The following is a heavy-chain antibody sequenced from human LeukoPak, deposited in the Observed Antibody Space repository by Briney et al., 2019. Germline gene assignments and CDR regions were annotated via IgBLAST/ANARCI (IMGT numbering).Heavy chain of an antibody. CDR3: ARDSGSYRYYYGMDV. D-gene: IGHD1-26*01. CDR2: IYYSGST. CDR1: GGSISSYY. V-gene: IGHV4-59*01. Sequence: PSETLSLTCTVSGGSISSYYWSWIRQPPGKGLEWIGYIYYSGSTNYNPSLKSRVTISVDTSKNQFSLKLSSVTAADTAVYYCARDSGSYRYYYGMDVWGQGTTVTVS. J-gene: IGHJ6*02.